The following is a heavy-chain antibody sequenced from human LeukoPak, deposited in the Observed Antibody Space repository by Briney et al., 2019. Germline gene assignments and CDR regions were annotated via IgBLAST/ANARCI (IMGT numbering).Heavy chain of an antibody. Sequence: SVXXXCXASGYTFTSYGISWVRQAPEQGLEWMXWISAYNGNTNYAQKLQGRVTMTADTSTSTAYMELRSLRSDDTAVYYCAWGRYCSSTSCYFGFSLDYWGQGTLVTVSS. V-gene: IGHV1-18*01. J-gene: IGHJ4*02. CDR2: ISAYNGNT. CDR1: GYTFTSYG. CDR3: AWGRYCSSTSCYFGFSLDY. D-gene: IGHD2-2*01.